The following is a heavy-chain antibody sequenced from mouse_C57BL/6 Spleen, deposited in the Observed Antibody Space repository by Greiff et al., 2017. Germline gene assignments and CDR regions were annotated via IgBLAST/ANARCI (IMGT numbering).Heavy chain of an antibody. CDR1: GYSITSGYY. V-gene: IGHV3-6*01. J-gene: IGHJ2*01. Sequence: VQLKESGPGLVKPSQSLSLTCSVTGYSITSGYYWNWIRQFPGNKLEWMGYISYDGSNNYNPSLKNRISITRDTSKNQFFLKLNSVTTEDTATYYCARDRDYYGSSPWDYWGQGTTLTVSS. D-gene: IGHD1-1*01. CDR2: ISYDGSN. CDR3: ARDRDYYGSSPWDY.